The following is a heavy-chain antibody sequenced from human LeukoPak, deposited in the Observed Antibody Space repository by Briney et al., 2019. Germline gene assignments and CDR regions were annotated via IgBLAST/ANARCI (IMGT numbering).Heavy chain of an antibody. CDR3: ARDSISWGYFDY. V-gene: IGHV1-69*06. Sequence: ASVKVSCKASGYTFTSYAMNWVRQAPGQGLEWMGGIIPILGTANYAQKFQGRVTITADKSTSTAYMELSSLRSEDTPVYYCARDSISWGYFDYWGQGTLVTVSS. D-gene: IGHD3-16*01. CDR2: IIPILGTA. CDR1: GYTFTSYA. J-gene: IGHJ4*02.